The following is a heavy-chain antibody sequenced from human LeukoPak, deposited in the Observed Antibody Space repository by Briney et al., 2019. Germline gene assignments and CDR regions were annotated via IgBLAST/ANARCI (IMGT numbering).Heavy chain of an antibody. V-gene: IGHV3-74*01. J-gene: IGHJ4*02. Sequence: GSLRLSCAASGFNFRNYWMHWVRQAPGKGLVWVSRINSDGSSTSYADSVKGRFTISRDNAENTLYLQINSLRAEDTAVYYCATDEAATGRLDYWGQGTLVTDSS. CDR1: GFNFRNYW. D-gene: IGHD1-1*01. CDR3: ATDEAATGRLDY. CDR2: INSDGSST.